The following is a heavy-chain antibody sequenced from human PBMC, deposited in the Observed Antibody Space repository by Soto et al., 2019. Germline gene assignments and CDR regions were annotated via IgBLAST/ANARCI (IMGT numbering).Heavy chain of an antibody. Sequence: SQTLSLTCAISGGSVSSNSAAWNWVRQSPSRGLEWLGRTYYRSKWYNDYAVSVKSRITINPDTSKNQFSLQLNSVTAADTAVYYCAWIFSGRYGYGFYYYGMDVWGQGTTVTVSS. D-gene: IGHD5-18*01. V-gene: IGHV6-1*01. J-gene: IGHJ6*02. CDR2: TYYRSKWYN. CDR3: AWIFSGRYGYGFYYYGMDV. CDR1: GGSVSSNSAA.